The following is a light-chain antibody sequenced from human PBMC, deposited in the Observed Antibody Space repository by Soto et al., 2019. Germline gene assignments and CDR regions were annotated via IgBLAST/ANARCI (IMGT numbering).Light chain of an antibody. CDR1: QSFSSSY. Sequence: EIVLTQSPGTLSLSPGERATLSCRASQSFSSSYLAWYQQKPGQAPSLLIYGASSRATGIPDRFSGSGSGTDFTLAISRLEPEDFAVYYWQHYGSSRTFGQGTKVEIK. J-gene: IGKJ1*01. CDR2: GAS. V-gene: IGKV3-20*01. CDR3: QHYGSSRT.